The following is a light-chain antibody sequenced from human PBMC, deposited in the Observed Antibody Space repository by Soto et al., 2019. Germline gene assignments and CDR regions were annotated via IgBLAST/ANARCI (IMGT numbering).Light chain of an antibody. Sequence: QSPCTMSQSAGERATXPCRASQSVSSYLVWYQQKPGHAPRLLIYDASNRATGIPARFSGSGSGTDFTLTISTLEPEDFAVYYCQQRIKSPPTFGGGTKVDIK. CDR2: DAS. CDR1: QSVSSY. V-gene: IGKV3-11*01. J-gene: IGKJ4*01. CDR3: QQRIKSPPT.